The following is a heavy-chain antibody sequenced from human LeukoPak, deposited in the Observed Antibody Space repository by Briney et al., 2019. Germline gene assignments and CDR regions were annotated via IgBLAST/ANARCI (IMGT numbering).Heavy chain of an antibody. D-gene: IGHD2/OR15-2a*01. CDR3: AKFYPDY. CDR1: GFTFSSYG. Sequence: GGSLRLSCAASGFTFSSYGMHWVRQAPGKGLEWVAVISYDGSNKYYADSVKGRFTISRDNSKNTLYLQMNSLRAEDTAVYYCAKFYPDYWGQGTPVTVSS. CDR2: ISYDGSNK. J-gene: IGHJ4*02. V-gene: IGHV3-30*18.